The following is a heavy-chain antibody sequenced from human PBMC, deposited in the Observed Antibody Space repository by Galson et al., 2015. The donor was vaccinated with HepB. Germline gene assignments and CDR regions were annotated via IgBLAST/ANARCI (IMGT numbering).Heavy chain of an antibody. CDR1: GGSFRDHY. CDR2: INHHRTT. Sequence: SETLSLTCAVYGGSFRDHYWTWLRQPPGKGLGWIGEINHHRTTKYNPSLKSRVTLSVDTSKSQFSLKINSVTAADTAVYYCARVQIGGFIKLYYYGLDVWGHGTTVTVSS. V-gene: IGHV4-34*01. CDR3: ARVQIGGFIKLYYYGLDV. D-gene: IGHD3-16*01. J-gene: IGHJ6*02.